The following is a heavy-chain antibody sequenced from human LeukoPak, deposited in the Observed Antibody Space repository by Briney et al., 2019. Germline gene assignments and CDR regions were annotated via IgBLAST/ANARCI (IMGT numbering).Heavy chain of an antibody. J-gene: IGHJ4*02. D-gene: IGHD5-12*01. Sequence: ASVKVSCKASGYSFSNYGISWVRLAPGQGLEWMGWISGYNGNTNYAQKFQGRVTMTTDTSTSTAYMELRSLRSDDTAVYYCARDCGYQCLFDYWGQGTLVTVSS. CDR1: GYSFSNYG. CDR2: ISGYNGNT. CDR3: ARDCGYQCLFDY. V-gene: IGHV1-18*01.